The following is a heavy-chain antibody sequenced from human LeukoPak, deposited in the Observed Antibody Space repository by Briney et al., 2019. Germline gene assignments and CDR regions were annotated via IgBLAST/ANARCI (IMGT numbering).Heavy chain of an antibody. D-gene: IGHD6-19*01. CDR2: ISYDGSNK. J-gene: IGHJ4*02. Sequence: GGSLRLSCAASGFTFSSYAMHWVRQAPGKGLEWVAVISYDGSNKYYADSVKGRFTISRDNSKNTLYLQMNSLRAEDTAVYYCASHSSGWYGPFDYWGQGTLVTVSS. CDR1: GFTFSSYA. V-gene: IGHV3-30*14. CDR3: ASHSSGWYGPFDY.